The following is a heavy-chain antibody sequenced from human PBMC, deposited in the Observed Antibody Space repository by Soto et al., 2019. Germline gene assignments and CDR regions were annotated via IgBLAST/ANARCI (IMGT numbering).Heavy chain of an antibody. D-gene: IGHD1-26*01. CDR2: AHSSGGT. CDR3: AKWKVGATRAPDVDS. Sequence: QLKESGPGLVKPSETLSLTCNVSGVLVSSGDYFWGWIRQPPGKGLEWIGSAHSSGGTYYKPSLKARLTISEDKSKNNFSLRLNSVTAAGTGVYYCAKWKVGATRAPDVDSWGQGKLVSVSS. V-gene: IGHV4-39*02. J-gene: IGHJ4*02. CDR1: GVLVSSGDYF.